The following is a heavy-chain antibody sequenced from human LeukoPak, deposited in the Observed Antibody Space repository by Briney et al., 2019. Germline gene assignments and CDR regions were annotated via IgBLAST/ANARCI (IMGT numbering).Heavy chain of an antibody. V-gene: IGHV4-4*02. CDR3: ARGPEDSSGYYYYYYYGMDV. Sequence: PSETLSLTCAVSGGSISSSNWWSWVRQRPGKGLEWIGYIYYSGSTYYNPSLKSRVTISVDTSKNQFSLKLSSVTAADTAVYYCARGPEDSSGYYYYYYYGMDVWGQGTTVTVSS. CDR1: GGSISSSNW. D-gene: IGHD3-22*01. CDR2: IYYSGST. J-gene: IGHJ6*02.